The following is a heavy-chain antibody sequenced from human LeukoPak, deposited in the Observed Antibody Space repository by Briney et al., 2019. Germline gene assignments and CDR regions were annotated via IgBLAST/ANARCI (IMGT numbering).Heavy chain of an antibody. CDR1: GYTLTELS. D-gene: IGHD6-13*01. V-gene: IGHV1-24*01. J-gene: IGHJ4*02. CDR2: FDPEDGET. Sequence: ASVKVSCKVSGYTLTELSMHWVRRAPGKGLEWMGGFDPEDGETIYAQKFQGRVTKTEDTSTDTAYVELSSLRSEDTAVYYCVAIGLYSSSWSHYFDYWGQGTLVTVSS. CDR3: VAIGLYSSSWSHYFDY.